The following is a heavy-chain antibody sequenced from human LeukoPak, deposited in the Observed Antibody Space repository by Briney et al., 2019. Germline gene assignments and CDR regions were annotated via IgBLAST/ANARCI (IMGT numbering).Heavy chain of an antibody. V-gene: IGHV4-59*01. J-gene: IGHJ4*02. CDR2: IYYSGST. CDR3: ARGGVAAAGTFDY. D-gene: IGHD6-13*01. Sequence: SETLSLTCTVSGGSISSYYWSWIQQPPGKGLEWIGYIYYSGSTNYNPSLKSRVTISVDTSKNQFSLKLSSVTAADTAVYYCARGGVAAAGTFDYWGQGTLVTVSS. CDR1: GGSISSYY.